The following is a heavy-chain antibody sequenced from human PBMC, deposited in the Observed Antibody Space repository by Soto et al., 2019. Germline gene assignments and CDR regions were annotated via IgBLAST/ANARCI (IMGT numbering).Heavy chain of an antibody. J-gene: IGHJ5*02. CDR1: GGSISSYY. CDR2: VYYSGST. D-gene: IGHD3-9*01. CDR3: ARMGVDWWFDP. V-gene: IGHV4-59*01. Sequence: SETLSLTCTVSGGSISSYYWSWIRQPPGKGLEWIGYVYYSGSTNYNPSLKSRVTISVDTSKNQFSLKLSSVTAADTAVYYCARMGVDWWFDPWGQGTLVTVSS.